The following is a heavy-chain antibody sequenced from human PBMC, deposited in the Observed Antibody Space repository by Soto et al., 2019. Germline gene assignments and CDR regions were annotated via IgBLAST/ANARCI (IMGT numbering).Heavy chain of an antibody. V-gene: IGHV1-18*01. Sequence: QVQLVQSGAEVKKPGASVKVSCKASGYTFTSYAISWVRQVPGQGLEWMGWISAYNGNTNHAQKLQGRVTMTTDTATTTAYMPLRSLRSDDTAVYYCARDAAAGLNDYWGQGTLVTVSS. D-gene: IGHD6-13*01. CDR1: GYTFTSYA. J-gene: IGHJ4*02. CDR3: ARDAAAGLNDY. CDR2: ISAYNGNT.